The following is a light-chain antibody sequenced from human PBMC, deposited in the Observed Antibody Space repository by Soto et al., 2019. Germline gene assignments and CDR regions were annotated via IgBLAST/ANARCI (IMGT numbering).Light chain of an antibody. CDR2: EVT. CDR3: CSYAGSTTFYV. Sequence: QSALTQPASVSGSPGQSITISCTGSSSDIGNYNLVSWYQQHPGKAPKLMIYEVTKRPSGVSNRFSGSKSGNTASLSISGLQAEDDADYYCCSYAGSTTFYVFGTGTKLTVL. CDR1: SSDIGNYNL. V-gene: IGLV2-23*02. J-gene: IGLJ1*01.